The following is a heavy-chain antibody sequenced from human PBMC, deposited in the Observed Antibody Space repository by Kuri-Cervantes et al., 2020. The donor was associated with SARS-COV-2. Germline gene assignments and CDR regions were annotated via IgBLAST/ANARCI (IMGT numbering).Heavy chain of an antibody. V-gene: IGHV3-73*01. CDR2: VRGKANNYAT. CDR1: GFLFSASA. J-gene: IGHJ4*02. D-gene: IGHD2-15*01. CDR3: AKDPHGIVVVVAAIDQ. Sequence: GESLNIFCEVSGFLFSASAIHWVRQGSGKGLEWVGRVRGKANNYATAYAASVKGRFTISRDDSKNMAYLQMDSLRPDDTAVYYCAKDPHGIVVVVAAIDQWGQGTLVTVSS.